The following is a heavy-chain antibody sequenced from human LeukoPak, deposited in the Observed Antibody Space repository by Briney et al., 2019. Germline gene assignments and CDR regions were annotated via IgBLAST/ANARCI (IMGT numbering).Heavy chain of an antibody. J-gene: IGHJ4*02. V-gene: IGHV4-31*03. D-gene: IGHD3-22*01. Sequence: SQTLSLTCTVSGGSITSGGYYWTWIRQHPGQGLEWIGYIYYSRSTYYNPSLKSRVTMSVDTSKNQFSLRLSSVTAADTAVYYCARGGYYDSSDYYTFDYWGQGALVTVSS. CDR2: IYYSRST. CDR3: ARGGYYDSSDYYTFDY. CDR1: GGSITSGGYY.